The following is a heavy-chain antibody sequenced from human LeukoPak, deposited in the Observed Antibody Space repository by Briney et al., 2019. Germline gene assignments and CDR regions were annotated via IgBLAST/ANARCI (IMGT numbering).Heavy chain of an antibody. CDR2: ISDGGDP. D-gene: IGHD2/OR15-2a*01. V-gene: IGHV3-53*01. J-gene: IGHJ4*02. CDR1: GFVVTANY. CDR3: ALLSGGTFDY. Sequence: GGSLRLSCAASGFVVTANYLAWARQAPGKGLEWVSTISDGGDPFYGDSVKGRSTISRDESTNTFSLQLDSLRVEDMGVYYCALLSGGTFDYWGQGTQVTVAS.